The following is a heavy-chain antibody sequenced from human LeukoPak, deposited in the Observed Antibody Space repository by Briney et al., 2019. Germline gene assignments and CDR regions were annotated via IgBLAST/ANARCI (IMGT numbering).Heavy chain of an antibody. J-gene: IGHJ3*02. CDR2: ISSSSSTI. V-gene: IGHV3-48*01. CDR3: ARGPFYGDYVGGAFDI. CDR1: GFTFSSYS. D-gene: IGHD4-17*01. Sequence: GGSLRPSCEASGFTFSSYSMNWVRRAPGRGREWVSYISSSSSTIYYADSVKGRFTISRDNAKNSLYLQMNSLRAEDTAVSYCARGPFYGDYVGGAFDIWGQGTMVTVSS.